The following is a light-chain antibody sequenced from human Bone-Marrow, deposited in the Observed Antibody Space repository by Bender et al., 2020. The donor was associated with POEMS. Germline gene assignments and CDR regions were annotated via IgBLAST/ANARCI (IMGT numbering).Light chain of an antibody. Sequence: QSALTQPASVSGSPGQSITISCTGTSSDVGAYDFVSWYQQYPGKVPKLMIYDVGRRPSGVSTRFSGSKSGNTASLTVSGLQAEDEADYYCSSYAGSNTPYVFGTGTRVTVL. CDR1: SSDVGAYDF. CDR3: SSYAGSNTPYV. CDR2: DVG. J-gene: IGLJ1*01. V-gene: IGLV2-14*03.